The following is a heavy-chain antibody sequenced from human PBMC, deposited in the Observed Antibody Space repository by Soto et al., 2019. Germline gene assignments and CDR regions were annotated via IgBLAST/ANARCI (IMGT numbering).Heavy chain of an antibody. CDR3: ARYEGTGGSWSYNWFDP. J-gene: IGHJ5*02. CDR2: MSHSGTP. Sequence: QLQLQESGSGLVKPSQTLSLTCAVSGGSISSDDSSWSWIRQPPGKGLEWIGYMSHSGTPYYNPSLKSRVPTPVDRSNNHFSLKLRSVTAADTAVYYCARYEGTGGSWSYNWFDPWGQGTLVTVSS. D-gene: IGHD2-15*01. CDR1: GGSISSDDSS. V-gene: IGHV4-30-2*01.